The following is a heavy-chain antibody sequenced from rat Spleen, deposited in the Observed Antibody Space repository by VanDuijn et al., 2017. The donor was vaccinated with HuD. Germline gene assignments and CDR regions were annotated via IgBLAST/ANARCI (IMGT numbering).Heavy chain of an antibody. J-gene: IGHJ1*01. CDR3: ARHNSGYGYFDF. CDR2: ISYDGSST. Sequence: EVQLVESDGGLVQPGRSLKLSCAASGFTFSDYNMAWVRQAPKKGLEWVATISYDGSSTYYRDSVKGRFTISRDNAKSTLYLQMDSLGSEDTATYYCARHNSGYGYFDFWGPGTMVTVSS. V-gene: IGHV5-7*01. CDR1: GFTFSDYN. D-gene: IGHD4-3*01.